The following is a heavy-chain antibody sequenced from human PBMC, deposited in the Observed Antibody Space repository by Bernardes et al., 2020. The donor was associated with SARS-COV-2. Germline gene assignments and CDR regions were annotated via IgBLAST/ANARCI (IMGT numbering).Heavy chain of an antibody. CDR3: ARVVGNLRYFDWLLHRGNWFDP. D-gene: IGHD3-9*01. V-gene: IGHV4-39*01. Sequence: SETLSRTCTVSGGSISSSSYYWGWIRQPPGKGLEWIGSIYYSGSTYYNPSLKSRVTISVDTSKNQFSLKLSSVTAADTAVYYCARVVGNLRYFDWLLHRGNWFDPWGQGTLVTVSS. CDR2: IYYSGST. J-gene: IGHJ5*02. CDR1: GGSISSSSYY.